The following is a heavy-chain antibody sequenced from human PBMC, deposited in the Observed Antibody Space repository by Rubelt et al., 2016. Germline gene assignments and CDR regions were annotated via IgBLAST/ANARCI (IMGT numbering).Heavy chain of an antibody. Sequence: EVQLVESGGGLVQPGGSLRLSCAASGFTFSSYWMSWVRQAPGKGLEWVANIKQDGSEKYYVDSVKGRFLISRDNARNSLYLQMNSLRAEDTAVYYCARDAPDWYFDLWGRGTLVTVSS. V-gene: IGHV3-7*01. J-gene: IGHJ2*01. CDR3: ARDAPDWYFDL. CDR1: GFTFSSYW. CDR2: IKQDGSEK.